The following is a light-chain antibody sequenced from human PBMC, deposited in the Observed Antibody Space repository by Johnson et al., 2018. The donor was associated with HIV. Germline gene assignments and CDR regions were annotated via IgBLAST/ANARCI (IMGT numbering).Light chain of an antibody. CDR2: ENT. CDR3: GTWDTSLSAGGV. J-gene: IGLJ1*01. CDR1: SSNIGSNY. V-gene: IGLV1-51*02. Sequence: QSVLTQPPSVSAPPGQKVTISCSGSSSNIGSNYVSWYQQFPGAAPKLLIYENTRRPSGIPDRFSGSKSGTSATLGITGLQTGDEADYYCGTWDTSLSAGGVFGSGTKVTVL.